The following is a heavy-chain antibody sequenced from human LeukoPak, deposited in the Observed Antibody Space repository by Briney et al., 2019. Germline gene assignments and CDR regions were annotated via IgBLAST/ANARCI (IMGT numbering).Heavy chain of an antibody. Sequence: GGSLRLSCAASGFTFSSYSMNWVRQAPGKGLEWVSSISSSSTNTYYVDSVKGRFTISRDNAKNSLYLQMNSLRAEDTAVYYCARAGVVPAAKVYYFDYWGQGTLVTVSS. D-gene: IGHD2-2*01. J-gene: IGHJ4*02. CDR3: ARAGVVPAAKVYYFDY. V-gene: IGHV3-21*01. CDR2: ISSSSTNT. CDR1: GFTFSSYS.